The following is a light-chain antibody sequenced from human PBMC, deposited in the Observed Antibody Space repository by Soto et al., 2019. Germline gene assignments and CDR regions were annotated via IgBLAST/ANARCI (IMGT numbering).Light chain of an antibody. CDR2: DPS. Sequence: EIVMTQSPATLSVSPGERATLSCRASQSVSSKLAWYQHKPGQAPRLLIYDPSTSAAGIPARFTGSVSGTDFTLTISSLQSEDFAVYYCQQYNTWRSISFGQGTRLESK. J-gene: IGKJ5*01. CDR1: QSVSSK. V-gene: IGKV3-15*01. CDR3: QQYNTWRSIS.